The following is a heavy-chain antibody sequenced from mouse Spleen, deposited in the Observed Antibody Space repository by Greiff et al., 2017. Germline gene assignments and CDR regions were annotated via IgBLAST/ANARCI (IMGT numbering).Heavy chain of an antibody. D-gene: IGHD2-3*01. CDR3: ARRSPYDGYYED. CDR2: INSNGGST. J-gene: IGHJ2*01. Sequence: DVMLVESGGGLVKLGGSLKLSCAASGFTFSSYYMSWVRQTPEKRLELVAAINSNGGSTYYPDTVKGRFTISRDNAKNTLYLQMSSLKSEDTALYYCARRSPYDGYYEDWGQGTTLTVSS. CDR1: GFTFSSYY. V-gene: IGHV5-6-2*01.